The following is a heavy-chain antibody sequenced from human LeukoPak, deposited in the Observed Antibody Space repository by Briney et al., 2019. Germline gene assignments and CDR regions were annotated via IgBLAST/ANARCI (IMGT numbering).Heavy chain of an antibody. V-gene: IGHV3-11*06. J-gene: IGHJ4*02. Sequence: PGGSLRLSCAASGFTFTGYYMSWVRQAPGKGLDWVSYISSNTGYTNYADSVKGRFTISRDDAKNSLFLQMNSLRAEDTAVYFCAKISGSGWYVDYWGQGALVTVSS. CDR1: GFTFTGYY. CDR3: AKISGSGWYVDY. CDR2: ISSNTGYT. D-gene: IGHD6-19*01.